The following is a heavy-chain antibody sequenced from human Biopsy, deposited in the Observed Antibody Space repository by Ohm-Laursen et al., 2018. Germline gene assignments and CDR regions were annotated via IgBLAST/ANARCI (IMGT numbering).Heavy chain of an antibody. D-gene: IGHD3-22*01. Sequence: LSLTCAASGFTFSASAVHWVRQASGKGLEWVGRIRSKAKSYATAYAASVTGRFTISRDDSKNTLYLQMNNLSAEDTAVYYCARSTYYYESSGTRRGLDIWGQGTMVTVSS. CDR3: ARSTYYYESSGTRRGLDI. V-gene: IGHV3-73*01. J-gene: IGHJ3*02. CDR2: IRSKAKSYAT. CDR1: GFTFSASA.